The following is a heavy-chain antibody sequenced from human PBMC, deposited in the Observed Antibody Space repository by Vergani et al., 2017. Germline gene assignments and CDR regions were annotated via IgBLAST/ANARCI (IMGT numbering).Heavy chain of an antibody. CDR3: ARLEYSGYDFRGYFDF. J-gene: IGHJ4*02. CDR1: GGSISSGGYY. CDR2: IYYIGNT. Sequence: QVQLQESGPGLVKPSQTLSLTCTVSGGSISSGGYYWSWLRQHPGKGLEWIGCIYYIGNTYYNPSFKSRLTISVDTFKIHFSLKLSSVTAADAAVYYCARLEYSGYDFRGYFDFWGQGTLVAVSA. V-gene: IGHV4-31*03. D-gene: IGHD5-12*01.